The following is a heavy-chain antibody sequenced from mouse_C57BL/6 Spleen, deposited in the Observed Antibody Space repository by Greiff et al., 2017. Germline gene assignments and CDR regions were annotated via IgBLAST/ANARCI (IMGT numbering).Heavy chain of an antibody. CDR2: INPNNGGT. Sequence: EVQLQQSGPELVKPGASVKMSCKASGYTFTDYYMHWVKQSHGKSLEWIGYINPNNGGTSYNQKFKGKATLTVNKSSSTDYMELRSLTSEDSAVYYCARSKLGPWFAYWGQGTLVTVSA. J-gene: IGHJ3*01. CDR1: GYTFTDYY. CDR3: ARSKLGPWFAY. D-gene: IGHD4-1*01. V-gene: IGHV1-22*01.